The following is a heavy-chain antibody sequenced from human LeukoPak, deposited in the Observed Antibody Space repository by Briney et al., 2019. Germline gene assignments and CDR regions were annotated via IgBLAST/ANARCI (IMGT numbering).Heavy chain of an antibody. Sequence: GGSLRLSCAASGFTFSSYGMSWVRQAPGKGLEWVSAISGSGGSTYYADSVKGRFTISRDNSKNTLYLQMNSLRAEDTAVYYCAKVPKGAAAGTVFDYWGQGTLVTVSS. D-gene: IGHD6-13*01. CDR3: AKVPKGAAAGTVFDY. CDR2: ISGSGGST. CDR1: GFTFSSYG. J-gene: IGHJ4*02. V-gene: IGHV3-23*01.